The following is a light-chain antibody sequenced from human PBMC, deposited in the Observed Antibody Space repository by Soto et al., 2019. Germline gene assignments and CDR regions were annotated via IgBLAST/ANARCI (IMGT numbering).Light chain of an antibody. CDR3: QSYDRRLCRRRL. V-gene: IGLV1-40*01. Sequence: QSVLTQPPSVSGAPGQRVTISCTGSSSNIGAGYPVHWYQQLPGTAPKLLVAGNRPSGVPDRFSVSKSGASASLAITGLQAEDEAYYYCQSYDRRLCRRRLFGAGTKLTVL. J-gene: IGLJ3*02. CDR1: SSNIGAGYP. CDR2: G.